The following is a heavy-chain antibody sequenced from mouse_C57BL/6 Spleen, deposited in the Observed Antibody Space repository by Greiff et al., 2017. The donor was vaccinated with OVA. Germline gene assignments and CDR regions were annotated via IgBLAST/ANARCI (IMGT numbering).Heavy chain of an antibody. CDR1: GFTFSDYG. CDR2: ISSGSSTI. Sequence: EVKLVESGGGLVKPGGSLKLSCAASGFTFSDYGMHWVRQAPEKGLEWVAYISSGSSTIYYADTVKGRFTISRDNAKNTLFLQMTSLRSEDTAMYYCARRCYYYWYFDVWGTGTTVTVSS. V-gene: IGHV5-17*01. CDR3: ARRCYYYWYFDV. D-gene: IGHD1-1*01. J-gene: IGHJ1*03.